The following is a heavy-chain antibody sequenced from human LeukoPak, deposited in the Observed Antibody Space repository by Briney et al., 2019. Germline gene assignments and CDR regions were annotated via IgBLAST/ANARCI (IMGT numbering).Heavy chain of an antibody. Sequence: SGGSLRPSCAASGFTFSSYSMNWVRQAPGKGLEWVSSISSSSSYIYYADSVKGRFTISRDNAKNSLYLQMNSLRAEDTAVYYCARVPAAIIWYFDLWGRGTLVTVSS. J-gene: IGHJ2*01. D-gene: IGHD2-2*01. V-gene: IGHV3-21*01. CDR1: GFTFSSYS. CDR3: ARVPAAIIWYFDL. CDR2: ISSSSSYI.